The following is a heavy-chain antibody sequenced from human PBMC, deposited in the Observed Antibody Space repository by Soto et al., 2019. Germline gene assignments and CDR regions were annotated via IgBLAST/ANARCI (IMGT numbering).Heavy chain of an antibody. J-gene: IGHJ4*02. D-gene: IGHD3-16*01. Sequence: SETLSLTCTVSGGSISSYYWSWIRQPPGKGLEWIGYIYYSGSTNSNPSVKSRVTISVDTSKNQFSLKLSSVTAADTAVYYCARVSPSMITFGGVNTYTLPFDYWGQGTLVTVSS. CDR3: ARVSPSMITFGGVNTYTLPFDY. CDR2: IYYSGST. V-gene: IGHV4-59*01. CDR1: GGSISSYY.